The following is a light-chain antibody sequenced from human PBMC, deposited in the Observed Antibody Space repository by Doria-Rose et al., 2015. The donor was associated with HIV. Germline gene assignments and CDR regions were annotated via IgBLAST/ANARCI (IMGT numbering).Light chain of an antibody. CDR3: QQRSNWPPIFT. V-gene: IGKV3-11*01. Sequence: EIVLTQSPATLSLSPGERATLSCRASQSVSSNLAWYQQKPGQAPRLLIYDASNRATGIPARFSGSGSGTDFTLTISGLEPEDFAVYFCQQRSNWPPIFTFDPGTKVDI. CDR2: DAS. CDR1: QSVSSN. J-gene: IGKJ3*01.